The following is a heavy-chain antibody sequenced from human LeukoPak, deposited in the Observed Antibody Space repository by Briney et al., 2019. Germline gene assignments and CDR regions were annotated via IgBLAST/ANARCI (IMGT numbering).Heavy chain of an antibody. J-gene: IGHJ5*02. D-gene: IGHD3-10*01. CDR3: SEPPPRYYYGSGSYYWFDP. V-gene: IGHV1-2*02. Sequence: ASVKVSCKASGYTFTGYYMHWVRQAPGQGLEWMGWINPNSGGTNYAQKFQGRVTMTRDTSISTAYMELSRLRSDDTAVYYRSEPPPRYYYGSGSYYWFDPWGQGTLVTVSS. CDR2: INPNSGGT. CDR1: GYTFTGYY.